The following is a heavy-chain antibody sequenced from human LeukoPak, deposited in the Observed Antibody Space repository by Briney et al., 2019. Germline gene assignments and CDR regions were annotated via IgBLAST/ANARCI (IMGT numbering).Heavy chain of an antibody. D-gene: IGHD4-23*01. Sequence: GGSPRLSCAASGFTVSSNYMSWVRQAPGKGLEWVSVIYNGGSTYYADSVKGRFTISRDNSKNTLYLQMNSLRAEDTAVYYCARLDYGGNVVDYWGQGTLVTVSS. CDR2: IYNGGST. J-gene: IGHJ4*02. CDR1: GFTVSSNY. CDR3: ARLDYGGNVVDY. V-gene: IGHV3-53*01.